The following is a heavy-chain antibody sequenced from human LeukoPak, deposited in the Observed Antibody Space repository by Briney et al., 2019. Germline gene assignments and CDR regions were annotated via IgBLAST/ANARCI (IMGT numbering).Heavy chain of an antibody. CDR3: VVTAAAPGTDAFDI. V-gene: IGHV3-30*03. CDR2: ISYDGSNK. Sequence: GGSLRLSCAASGFTFSSYSMNWVRQAPGKGLEWVAVISYDGSNKYYADSVKGRFTISRDNSKNTLYLQMNSLRAEDTAVYYCVVTAAAPGTDAFDIWGQGTMVTVSS. J-gene: IGHJ3*02. D-gene: IGHD2-21*02. CDR1: GFTFSSYS.